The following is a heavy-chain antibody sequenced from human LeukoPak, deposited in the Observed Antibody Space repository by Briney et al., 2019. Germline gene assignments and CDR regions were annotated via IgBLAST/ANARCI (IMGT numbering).Heavy chain of an antibody. V-gene: IGHV1-8*01. J-gene: IGHJ4*02. CDR1: GYTFTSYD. CDR3: ARIAAAGNRRLNY. Sequence: ASVTVSFTASGYTFTSYDINWVRQAPGQGLEWMGWMNPNSGNTGYAQKFQGRITMTRNTSISTAYMELSSLTPEDTAVYYCARIAAAGNRRLNYWGQGTLVTVSS. D-gene: IGHD6-13*01. CDR2: MNPNSGNT.